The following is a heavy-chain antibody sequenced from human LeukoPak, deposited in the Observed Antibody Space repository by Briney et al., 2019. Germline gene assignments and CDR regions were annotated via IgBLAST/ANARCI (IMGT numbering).Heavy chain of an antibody. J-gene: IGHJ4*02. CDR2: MNPNSGNT. Sequence: GASVKVSCKASGYTFTSYDINWVRQATGQGLEWMGWMNPNSGNTGYAQKFQGRVTITRNTSISTAYMALSSLRSEDTAVYYCARAGYCGGDCYWFDYWGQGTLVTVSS. CDR3: ARAGYCGGDCYWFDY. V-gene: IGHV1-8*03. D-gene: IGHD2-21*01. CDR1: GYTFTSYD.